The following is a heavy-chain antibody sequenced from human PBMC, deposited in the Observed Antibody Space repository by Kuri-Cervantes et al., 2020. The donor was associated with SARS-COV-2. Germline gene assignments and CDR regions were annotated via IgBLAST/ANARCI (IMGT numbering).Heavy chain of an antibody. V-gene: IGHV3-7*01. CDR3: AREAFGYCSGGSCYSHY. CDR1: GFTFSSYW. CDR2: IKQDGSEK. D-gene: IGHD2-15*01. Sequence: GKSLKISCAASGFTFSSYWMSWVRQAPGKGLEWVANIKQDGSEKYYVDSVKGRFTISRDNAKNSLYLQMNSLRAEDTAVYYCAREAFGYCSGGSCYSHYWGQGTLVTVSS. J-gene: IGHJ4*02.